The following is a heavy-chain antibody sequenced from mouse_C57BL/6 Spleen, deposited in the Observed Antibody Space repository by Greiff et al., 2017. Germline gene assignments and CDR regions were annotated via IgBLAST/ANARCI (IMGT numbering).Heavy chain of an antibody. D-gene: IGHD1-1*01. Sequence: VQLQHPGAELVKPGASVKLSCKASGYTFTSYWMHWVKQRPGQGLEWIGMIHPNSGSTNYNEKFKSKATLTVDKSSSTAYMQLSSLTSEDSAVXYCARSITTVVEALAYWGQGTLVTVSA. CDR1: GYTFTSYW. V-gene: IGHV1-64*01. CDR2: IHPNSGST. J-gene: IGHJ3*01. CDR3: ARSITTVVEALAY.